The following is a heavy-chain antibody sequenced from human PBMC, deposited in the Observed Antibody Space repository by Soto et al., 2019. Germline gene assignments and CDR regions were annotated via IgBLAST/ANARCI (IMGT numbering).Heavy chain of an antibody. CDR1: GGSISSGGYY. V-gene: IGHV4-31*03. CDR3: ARRLLWFGESPGAFDI. Sequence: QVQLQESGPGLVKPSQTLSLTCTVSGGSISSGGYYWSWIRQHPGKGLEWIGYIYSSGSTYYNPSLKSRVTISVDTSKNQFSLKLSSVTAADTAVYYCARRLLWFGESPGAFDIWGQGTMVTVSS. D-gene: IGHD3-10*01. J-gene: IGHJ3*02. CDR2: IYSSGST.